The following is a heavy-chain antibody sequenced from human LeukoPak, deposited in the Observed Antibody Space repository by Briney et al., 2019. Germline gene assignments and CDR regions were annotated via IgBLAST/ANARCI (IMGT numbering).Heavy chain of an antibody. CDR2: TNSGGTST. CDR1: GFPFSDLS. Sequence: LSGGSLRLSCATSGFPFSDLSMSWVRQAPGKGLEWISTTNSGGTSTYYAESVKGRFTTSRDNSKNTLYLQMSSLRVEDTAVYYCAKQSYARSLGEGGPGTLVSVSS. V-gene: IGHV3-23*01. J-gene: IGHJ4*02. CDR3: AKQSYARSLGE. D-gene: IGHD2-8*01.